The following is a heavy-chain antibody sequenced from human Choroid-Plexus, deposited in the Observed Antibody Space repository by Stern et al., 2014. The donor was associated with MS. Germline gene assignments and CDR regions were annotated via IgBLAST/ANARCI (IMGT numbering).Heavy chain of an antibody. J-gene: IGHJ4*02. Sequence: QVQLQESGPGLVKPSETLSLTCTVSGGPISSSSYYWGWIRQPPGKGLEWIGTIHYTGSTNYNPPLKSRVTFSVDMSQNQFSLQLGSVTAADTAVYYCASWVGARRRRFDYWGQGTLVTVSS. V-gene: IGHV4-39*01. CDR1: GGPISSSSYY. D-gene: IGHD1-26*01. CDR3: ASWVGARRRRFDY. CDR2: IHYTGST.